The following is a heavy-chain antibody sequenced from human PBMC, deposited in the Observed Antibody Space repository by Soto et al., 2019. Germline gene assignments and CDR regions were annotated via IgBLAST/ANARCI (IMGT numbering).Heavy chain of an antibody. Sequence: QVQLVQSGAEVKKPGSSVKVSCKASGGTFSSYTISWVRQAPGQGREWMGRIIPILGIANYAQKFQGRVTITADKSTSTAYMELSSLRSEDTAVYYCAAEYGGNSAWGQGTLVTVSS. CDR3: AAEYGGNSA. D-gene: IGHD4-17*01. CDR1: GGTFSSYT. V-gene: IGHV1-69*02. CDR2: IIPILGIA. J-gene: IGHJ4*02.